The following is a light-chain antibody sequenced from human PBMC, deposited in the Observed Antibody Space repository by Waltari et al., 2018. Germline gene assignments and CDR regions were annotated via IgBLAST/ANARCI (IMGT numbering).Light chain of an antibody. V-gene: IGLV2-14*01. Sequence: QSALTQPASVSGSPGQSITISCTGTTSDVGGFHYVSWYQQHPGKAPNPVIYEVTHRPSGASYRFSGSKSGNTASLTISGLQAEDEADYYCCSYANSRTVIFGGGTKLTVL. CDR3: CSYANSRTVI. CDR2: EVT. J-gene: IGLJ2*01. CDR1: TSDVGGFHY.